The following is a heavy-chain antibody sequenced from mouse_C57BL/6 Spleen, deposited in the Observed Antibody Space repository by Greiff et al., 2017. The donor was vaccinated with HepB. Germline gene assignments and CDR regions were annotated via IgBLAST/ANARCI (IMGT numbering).Heavy chain of an antibody. D-gene: IGHD2-2*01. CDR1: GYTFTDYY. CDR2: INPNNGGT. Sequence: EVQLQQSGPELVKPGASVKISCKASGYTFTDYYMNWVKQSHGKSLEWIGDINPNNGGTSYNQKFKGKATLTVDKSSSTAYMELRSLTSEDSAVYYCARHYGYEEYWGQGTTLTVSS. V-gene: IGHV1-26*01. J-gene: IGHJ2*01. CDR3: ARHYGYEEY.